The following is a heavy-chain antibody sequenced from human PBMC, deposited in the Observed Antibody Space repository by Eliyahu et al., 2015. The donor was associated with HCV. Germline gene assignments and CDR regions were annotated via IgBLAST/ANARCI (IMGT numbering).Heavy chain of an antibody. CDR1: GFAFGNYA. J-gene: IGHJ4*02. CDR2: ISGSGGTT. D-gene: IGHD4-11*01. V-gene: IGHV3-23*01. CDR3: AKVGEPYSYYDY. Sequence: EVQLLESGGGLVQPGGSLXLSCXASGFAFGNYAVNWVRQAPGKGLEWVSAISGSGGTTYYTDSMKGRITISRDNSKNTVYLQMSSLRAEDTATYYCAKVGEPYSYYDYWGQGTLVTVSS.